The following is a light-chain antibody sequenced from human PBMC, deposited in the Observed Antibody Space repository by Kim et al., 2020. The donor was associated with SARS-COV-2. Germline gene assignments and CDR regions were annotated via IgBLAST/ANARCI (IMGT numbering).Light chain of an antibody. CDR2: RDD. Sequence: TASITCSGDDLGDKYNCCFMKKHAQSPLLVFYRDDRRPSGIPDRFSGSTYGNTATFTISGTQAMEEADYYVQIWTGITGVFGGGTELT. CDR1: DLGDKY. J-gene: IGLJ3*02. V-gene: IGLV3-1*01. CDR3: QIWTGITGV.